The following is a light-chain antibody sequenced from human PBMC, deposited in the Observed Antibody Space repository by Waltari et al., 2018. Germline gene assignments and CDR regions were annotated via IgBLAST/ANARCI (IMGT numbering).Light chain of an antibody. Sequence: DLPMTQSPSSLSASVGDRVTIPCRASQSINSYLDWSQQKPGKAPKLLIFAASSLQSGGPSRFSGSGSGTDFTLTISSLQPEDFATYYCQQSYSTPRGLTFGGGTKVEIK. J-gene: IGKJ4*01. CDR3: QQSYSTPRGLT. CDR2: AAS. V-gene: IGKV1-39*01. CDR1: QSINSY.